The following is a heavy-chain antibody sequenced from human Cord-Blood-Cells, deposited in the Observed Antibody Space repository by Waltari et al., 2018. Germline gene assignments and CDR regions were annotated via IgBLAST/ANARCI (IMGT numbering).Heavy chain of an antibody. D-gene: IGHD3-10*01. J-gene: IGHJ4*02. V-gene: IGHV1-2*04. Sequence: QVQLVQSGAEVKKPGASVKASCKASGYTFTGYYMHWVRQAPGQGLEWMGWINPNSGGTNYAQKFQGWVTMTRDTSISTAYMELSRLRSDDTAVYYCARAWGRYYGSGSYYNYWGQGTLVTVSS. CDR3: ARAWGRYYGSGSYYNY. CDR2: INPNSGGT. CDR1: GYTFTGYY.